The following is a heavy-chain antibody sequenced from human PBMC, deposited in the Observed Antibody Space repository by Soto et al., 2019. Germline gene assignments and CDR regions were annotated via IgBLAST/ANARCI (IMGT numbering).Heavy chain of an antibody. V-gene: IGHV3-64*02. J-gene: IGHJ4*02. Sequence: EVQLVESGEGLVQPGGSLRLSCEASGFTFSSYAMHWVRQAPGKGLEYVSGISSNGGSTNYADSVKGRFSISRDNSKNTRDLQLVSLRAEDMALYYCAIGHLGALDYWGQGTLVTVSS. CDR2: ISSNGGST. CDR1: GFTFSSYA. CDR3: AIGHLGALDY. D-gene: IGHD3-10*01.